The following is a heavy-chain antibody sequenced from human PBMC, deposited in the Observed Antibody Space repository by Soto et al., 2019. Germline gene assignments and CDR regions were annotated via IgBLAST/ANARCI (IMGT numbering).Heavy chain of an antibody. CDR1: GYTFTSYG. CDR2: ISAYNGNT. Sequence: QGQLVQSGAEVKKPGASVKVSCKASGYTFTSYGISWVRQAPGQGLEWMGWISAYNGNTNYAQKLQGRITMTTDTTPSTAYMEVRRLSSDDTAVYYCARLSSSSCHDYWRKGTLVTLSS. J-gene: IGHJ4*02. D-gene: IGHD6-13*01. V-gene: IGHV1-18*01. CDR3: ARLSSSSCHDY.